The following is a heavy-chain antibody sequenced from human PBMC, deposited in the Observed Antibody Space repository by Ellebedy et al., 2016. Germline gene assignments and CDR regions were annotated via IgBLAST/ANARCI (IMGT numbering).Heavy chain of an antibody. J-gene: IGHJ4*02. D-gene: IGHD2-8*01. CDR2: IDNNGDGT. CDR1: GFTFRSQT. CDR3: ARGGMQYFEN. Sequence: GGSLRLSCAASGFTFRSQTMSWVRQASGKGPEWVSSIDNNGDGTFYADSVKGRFTISRDNSKNTLYPQLNSLRAEDTAIYYCARGGMQYFENWGQGTLVTVSS. V-gene: IGHV3-23*05.